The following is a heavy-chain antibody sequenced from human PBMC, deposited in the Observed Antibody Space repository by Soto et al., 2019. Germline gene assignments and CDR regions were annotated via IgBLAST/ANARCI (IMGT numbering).Heavy chain of an antibody. D-gene: IGHD5-12*01. Sequence: PSETLSLTCTVSGGSISSGDYYWSWIRQPPGTGLERIGYIYYSGSTYYNPSLKSRVTISVDTSKNQFSLKLSSVTAADTAVYYCARTNIVALGYYFDYWGQGTLVTVSS. CDR3: ARTNIVALGYYFDY. J-gene: IGHJ4*02. CDR2: IYYSGST. V-gene: IGHV4-30-4*01. CDR1: GGSISSGDYY.